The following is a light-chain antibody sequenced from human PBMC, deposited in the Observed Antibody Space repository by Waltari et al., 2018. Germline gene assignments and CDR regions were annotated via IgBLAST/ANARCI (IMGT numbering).Light chain of an antibody. V-gene: IGLV3-25*03. Sequence: SHELTQPPSVTVSPGQTARITCSGDIFRNQYASWYQQRPGQAPVVVIYKDNERPSGIPGRFSGSSLGTTVTLTISGVQPEDEADYYCQSADGAGVRFFGGGTKVTVL. CDR2: KDN. J-gene: IGLJ2*01. CDR3: QSADGAGVRF. CDR1: IFRNQY.